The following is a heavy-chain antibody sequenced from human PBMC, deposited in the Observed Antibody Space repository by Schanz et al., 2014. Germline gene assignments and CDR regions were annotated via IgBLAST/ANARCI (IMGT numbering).Heavy chain of an antibody. J-gene: IGHJ6*02. Sequence: QVQLVQSGAEVKKPGASVKVSCKASGYTFTSYGISWVRQAPGQGLEWMGWISAYNGNTNYAQKLQGRVTMTTDTSTRTDYMELRSMRSDATAVYYCARDNLVSSSWYNYYGMDVWGQGTTVTVSS. CDR1: GYTFTSYG. D-gene: IGHD6-13*01. V-gene: IGHV1-18*01. CDR3: ARDNLVSSSWYNYYGMDV. CDR2: ISAYNGNT.